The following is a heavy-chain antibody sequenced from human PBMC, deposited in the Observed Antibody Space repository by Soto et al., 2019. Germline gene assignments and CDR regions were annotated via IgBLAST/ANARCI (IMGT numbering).Heavy chain of an antibody. CDR1: GYTFTSYY. CDR2: INPSGGST. Sequence: QVQLVQSGAEVKKPGASVKVSCKASGYTFTSYYMHWVRQAPGQGLEWMGIINPSGGSTSYAQKFQGRVTMTRDTSTSTVYMELSSLRSEDTAVYYCARVINVVTPFYYFDYWGQGTLVTVSS. D-gene: IGHD2-21*02. J-gene: IGHJ4*02. CDR3: ARVINVVTPFYYFDY. V-gene: IGHV1-46*01.